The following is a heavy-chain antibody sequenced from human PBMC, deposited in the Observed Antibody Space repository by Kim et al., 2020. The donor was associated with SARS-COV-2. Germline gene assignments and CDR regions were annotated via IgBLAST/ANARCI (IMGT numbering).Heavy chain of an antibody. D-gene: IGHD3-16*01. CDR1: GFRFSQYY. Sequence: GGSLRLSCAVSGFRFSQYYMNWIRHVPGKGLEWVSYISGSSSVTSYADSVKGRFSISRDNAMQSLYLQMDSLRAEDTAIYYCATGDSYAFDNWGQGTLVTVSS. CDR3: ATGDSYAFDN. CDR2: ISGSSSVT. J-gene: IGHJ4*02. V-gene: IGHV3-11*04.